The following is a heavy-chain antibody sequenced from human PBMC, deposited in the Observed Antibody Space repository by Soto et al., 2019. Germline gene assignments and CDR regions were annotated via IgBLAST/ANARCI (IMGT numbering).Heavy chain of an antibody. CDR2: MNPNSGNT. CDR1: GYTFTSYD. CDR3: ARGPNYGDYLVMYY. Sequence: ASVKVSCKASGYTFTSYDINWVRQATGQGLEWMGWMNPNSGNTGYAQKFQGRVTMTRNTSISTAYMELSSLRSEDTAVYYCARGPNYGDYLVMYYWGQGTLVTVSS. J-gene: IGHJ4*02. D-gene: IGHD4-17*01. V-gene: IGHV1-8*01.